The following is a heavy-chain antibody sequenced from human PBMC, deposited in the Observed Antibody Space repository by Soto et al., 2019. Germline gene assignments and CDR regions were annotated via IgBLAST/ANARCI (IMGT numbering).Heavy chain of an antibody. Sequence: EVQLLDSGGGLVQPGGSLRVSCAASGFTFSSYAMSWVRQAPGKGLEWVSGISGSGGSTYYADSVKGRFTISRDNSKNTLVLQMNSLSDEDTAVYYCVRYSRNDTNFDYWGQGTLVTVSS. V-gene: IGHV3-23*01. CDR3: VRYSRNDTNFDY. CDR1: GFTFSSYA. J-gene: IGHJ4*02. D-gene: IGHD1-20*01. CDR2: ISGSGGST.